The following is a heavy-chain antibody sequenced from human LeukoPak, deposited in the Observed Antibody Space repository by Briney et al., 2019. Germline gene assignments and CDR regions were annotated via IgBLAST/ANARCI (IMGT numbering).Heavy chain of an antibody. V-gene: IGHV2-70*11. CDR3: ARIGDCNHLYYFDY. CDR1: GFSLNTRGMC. D-gene: IGHD1-14*01. Sequence: SGPTLVNPTQTLTLTCTFSGFSLNTRGMCVSWIRQPPGKALEWLARIDWDDEKYYSTSLKTRLTISRDTSKNQVVLTMSNMDPVDTATYYCARIGDCNHLYYFDYWGQGTLVTVSS. J-gene: IGHJ4*02. CDR2: IDWDDEK.